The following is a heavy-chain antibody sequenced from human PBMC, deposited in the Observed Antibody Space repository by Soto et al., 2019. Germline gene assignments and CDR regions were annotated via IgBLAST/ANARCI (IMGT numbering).Heavy chain of an antibody. J-gene: IGHJ6*02. CDR3: AKGGRYYDSSGYYPYYYYGMDV. V-gene: IGHV3-23*01. Sequence: SGGSLRLSCAASGFTFSSYAMSWVRQAPGKGLEWVSAISGSGDSTYYADSVKGRFTISRDNSKNTLYLQMNSLRAEDTAVYYCAKGGRYYDSSGYYPYYYYGMDVWGQGTTVTVSS. D-gene: IGHD3-22*01. CDR2: ISGSGDST. CDR1: GFTFSSYA.